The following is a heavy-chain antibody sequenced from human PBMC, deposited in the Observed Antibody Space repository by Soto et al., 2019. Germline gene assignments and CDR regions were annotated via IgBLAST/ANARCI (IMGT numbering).Heavy chain of an antibody. J-gene: IGHJ3*02. CDR2: ISGSGGST. V-gene: IGHV3-23*01. Sequence: LRLSCAASGFTFSSYAMSWVRQAPGKGLEWVSAISGSGGSTYYADSVKGRFTISRDNSKNTLYLQMNSLRAEDTAVYYRAKVRSSGWSYDAFDIWGQGTMVTVSS. CDR1: GFTFSSYA. CDR3: AKVRSSGWSYDAFDI. D-gene: IGHD6-19*01.